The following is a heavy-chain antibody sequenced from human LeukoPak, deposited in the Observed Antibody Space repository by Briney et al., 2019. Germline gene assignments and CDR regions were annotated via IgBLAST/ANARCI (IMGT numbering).Heavy chain of an antibody. CDR1: GGSFSSSSYS. CDR3: ARSDCSSTSCYAFDI. Sequence: SETLSLTCTVSGGSFSSSSYSWGWIRQPPGNGLEWIGSIYYSGNTYYNPSLKSRVTISVDTSKNQFSLKLSSVTAADTAVYYCARSDCSSTSCYAFDIWGQGTMVTVSS. J-gene: IGHJ3*02. D-gene: IGHD2-2*01. V-gene: IGHV4-39*01. CDR2: IYYSGNT.